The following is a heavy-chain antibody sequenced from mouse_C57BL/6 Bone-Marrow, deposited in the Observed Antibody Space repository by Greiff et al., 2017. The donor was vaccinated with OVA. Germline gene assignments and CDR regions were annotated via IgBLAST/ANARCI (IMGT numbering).Heavy chain of an antibody. J-gene: IGHJ2*01. CDR2: IDPSDSYT. CDR3: VKSGTGTDY. D-gene: IGHD4-1*01. CDR1: GYTFTSYW. Sequence: QVQLQQPGAELVMPGASVKLSCKASGYTFTSYWMHWVKQRPGQGLEWIGEIDPSDSYTNYNQKFKGKSTLTVDKSSSTAYMQLSSLTSEDSAVDYCVKSGTGTDYWGQGTTLTVSS. V-gene: IGHV1-69*01.